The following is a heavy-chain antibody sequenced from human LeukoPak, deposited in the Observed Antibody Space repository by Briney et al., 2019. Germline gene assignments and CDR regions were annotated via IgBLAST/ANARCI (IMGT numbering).Heavy chain of an antibody. V-gene: IGHV1-46*01. Sequence: GASVKVSCKASGYTFTSYYMHWGRQAPGQGLEWMGIINPSGGSTSYAQKFQGRVTMTRDMSTSTVYMELSSLRSEDTAVYYCAREEWSVGANSPADYWGQGTLVTVSS. CDR3: AREEWSVGANSPADY. D-gene: IGHD1-26*01. CDR1: GYTFTSYY. CDR2: INPSGGST. J-gene: IGHJ4*02.